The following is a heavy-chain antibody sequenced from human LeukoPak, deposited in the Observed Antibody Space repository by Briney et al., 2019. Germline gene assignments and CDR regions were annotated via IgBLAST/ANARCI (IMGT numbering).Heavy chain of an antibody. CDR3: ARAYSSGWYYFDY. J-gene: IGHJ4*02. V-gene: IGHV3-30-3*01. D-gene: IGHD6-19*01. CDR1: GFTFSSYA. Sequence: PGGSLRLSCAASGFTFSSYAMHWVRQAPGKGLEWVAVISYDGSSKYYADSVKGRFTISRDNSKNTLHLQMNSLRAEDTAVYYCARAYSSGWYYFDYWGQGTLVTVSS. CDR2: ISYDGSSK.